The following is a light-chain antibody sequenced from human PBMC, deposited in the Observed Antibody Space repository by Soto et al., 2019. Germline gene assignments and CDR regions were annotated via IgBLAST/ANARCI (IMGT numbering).Light chain of an antibody. CDR3: CSYPGYGTVK. J-gene: IGLJ2*01. CDR1: SSDVGTSKP. CDR2: EGD. Sequence: QSARTQPASVSGSLGQSITIPCTGTSSDVGTSKPISWYQQHPRQAPKLIIHEGDKRPSGVSTRFSGSLSGNTASLTISGLQGDDEAEYYCCSYPGYGTVKFGGGTKVTVL. V-gene: IGLV2-23*01.